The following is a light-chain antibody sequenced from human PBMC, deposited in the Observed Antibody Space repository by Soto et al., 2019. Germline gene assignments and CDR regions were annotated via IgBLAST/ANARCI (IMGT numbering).Light chain of an antibody. CDR1: QSFRGL. CDR3: QQYTDWPLT. Sequence: EVVLTQSPVTLSLSPGERATLSCRASQSFRGLLAWYQQKPGQAPRLLIYDAYNRATGIPPRFSGSGSGTDFTLTISRLEPEDFAVYYCQQYTDWPLTFGQGTKVDI. V-gene: IGKV3-11*01. J-gene: IGKJ1*01. CDR2: DAY.